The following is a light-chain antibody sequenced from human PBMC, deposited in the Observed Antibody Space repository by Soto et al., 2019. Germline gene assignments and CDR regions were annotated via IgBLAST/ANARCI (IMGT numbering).Light chain of an antibody. V-gene: IGKV3-20*01. CDR3: QQCGGSPLFS. Sequence: EIVLTQSPGTLSLSPGERATLTCTASQSVTSSCLAWYQREPGQAPRLLIHTTSIRATDIPDRFSGSGSGTDFTLTISRLEPEDFAVYYCQQCGGSPLFSFGPGTRVDI. CDR1: QSVTSSC. J-gene: IGKJ3*01. CDR2: TTS.